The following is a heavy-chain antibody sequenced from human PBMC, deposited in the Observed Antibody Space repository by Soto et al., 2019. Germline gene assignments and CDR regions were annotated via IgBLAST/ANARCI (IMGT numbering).Heavy chain of an antibody. CDR1: GDSINTYY. CDR3: ARVQMATIYFDY. Sequence: PSETLSLTCTVSGDSINTYYWSWIRQPPGKGLEWIGHIYRSGTTRYNPSVKSRVTISVDTSKNQFPLKLSSVTAADTAVYYCARVQMATIYFDYWGQGILVTVSS. V-gene: IGHV4-59*01. D-gene: IGHD5-12*01. CDR2: IYRSGTT. J-gene: IGHJ4*02.